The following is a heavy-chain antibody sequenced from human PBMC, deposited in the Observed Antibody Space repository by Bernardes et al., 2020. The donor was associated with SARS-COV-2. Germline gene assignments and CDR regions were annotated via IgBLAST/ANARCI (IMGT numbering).Heavy chain of an antibody. Sequence: SETLSLTCTVHGGSFSDFYWTWIRQSPGNGLECIGAFNHIGNTDSNPSLKSRVSISVDTSKNQFSLRVSSLTAAHTAVYFCARQVAGTNYYYYGMYVWGQGTTVTVSS. CDR3: ARQVAGTNYYYYGMYV. CDR2: FNHIGNT. J-gene: IGHJ6*02. V-gene: IGHV4-34*01. D-gene: IGHD1-7*01. CDR1: GGSFSDFY.